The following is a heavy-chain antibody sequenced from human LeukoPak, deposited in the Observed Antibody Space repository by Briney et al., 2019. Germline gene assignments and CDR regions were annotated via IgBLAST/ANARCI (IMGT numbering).Heavy chain of an antibody. CDR3: ARIRESGWELLIDY. CDR1: GFTFSRFW. Sequence: PGGSLRLSCAASGFTFSRFWMTWVRQAPGKGLDWVASMNEDGSEKYYADSVKGRFTISRDNAKNSLYLQMNGLRVEDTAVYFCARIRESGWELLIDYWGQGTLATVSS. CDR2: MNEDGSEK. V-gene: IGHV3-7*01. D-gene: IGHD6-19*01. J-gene: IGHJ4*02.